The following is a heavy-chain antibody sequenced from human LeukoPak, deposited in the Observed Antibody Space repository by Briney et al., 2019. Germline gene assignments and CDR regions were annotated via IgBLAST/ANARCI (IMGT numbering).Heavy chain of an antibody. CDR3: EKDAQKGSDYSASLEY. CDR2: IGSDGTNQ. Sequence: GRSLRLSCAASGLTFSHYGFHWVRQAPGKGLEWVAVIGSDGTNQFYADSVKGRFTIPRDYSQKTVYLEMHSLRTEATAMTSCEKDAQKGSDYSASLEYCGPGTLVTVSS. J-gene: IGHJ4*02. CDR1: GLTFSHYG. V-gene: IGHV3-33*06. D-gene: IGHD4-11*01.